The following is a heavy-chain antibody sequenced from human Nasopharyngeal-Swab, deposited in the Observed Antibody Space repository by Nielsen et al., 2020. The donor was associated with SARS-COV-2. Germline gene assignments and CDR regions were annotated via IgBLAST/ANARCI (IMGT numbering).Heavy chain of an antibody. CDR2: ISAYNGNT. J-gene: IGHJ6*02. CDR3: ARDSRIAAAGIRYYYGMDV. V-gene: IGHV1-18*01. D-gene: IGHD6-13*01. Sequence: ASVKVSCKASGYTLTSYGISWVRQAPGQGLEWMGWISAYNGNTNYAQKLQGRVTMTTDTSTSTAYMELRSLRSDDTAVYYCARDSRIAAAGIRYYYGMDVWGQGTTVTVSS. CDR1: GYTLTSYG.